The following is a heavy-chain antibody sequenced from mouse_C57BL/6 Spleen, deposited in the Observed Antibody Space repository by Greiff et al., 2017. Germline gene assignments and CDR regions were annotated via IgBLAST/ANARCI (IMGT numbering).Heavy chain of an antibody. V-gene: IGHV1-82*01. CDR3: ARQDGSSPWCAY. CDR2: IYPGDGDT. Sequence: QVQLQQSGPELVKPGASVKISCKASGYEFSSSWMNWVKQRPGKGLEWIGRIYPGDGDTNYNGKFKGKATLPADKSSITAYMQLSSLTSEDSAVYCCARQDGSSPWCAYWGQGTLVTVSA. D-gene: IGHD1-1*01. CDR1: GYEFSSSW. J-gene: IGHJ3*01.